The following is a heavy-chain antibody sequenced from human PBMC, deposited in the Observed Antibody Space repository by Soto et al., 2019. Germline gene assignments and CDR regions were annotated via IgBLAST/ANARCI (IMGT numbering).Heavy chain of an antibody. J-gene: IGHJ4*02. CDR3: ARDRDDYGSGNYYNRIDF. D-gene: IGHD3-10*01. CDR2: IIPIFGTP. V-gene: IGHV1-69*01. CDR1: GGIFSTYA. Sequence: QVQLVQSGAEVKKPGSSVKVSCKASGGIFSTYAISWLRQAPGQGLEWMGGIIPIFGTPNYAQRFQGRVTITADESTSTDYMELSRLRSEDTSVYYCARDRDDYGSGNYYNRIDFWGQGTLVTFSS.